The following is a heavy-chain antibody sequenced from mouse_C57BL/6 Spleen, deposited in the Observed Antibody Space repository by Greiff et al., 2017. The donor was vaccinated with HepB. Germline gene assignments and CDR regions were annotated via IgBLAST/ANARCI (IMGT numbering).Heavy chain of an antibody. J-gene: IGHJ4*01. CDR1: GYTFTSYW. CDR3: ARFGTTVVATDYYAIDY. V-gene: IGHV1-52*01. D-gene: IGHD1-1*01. CDR2: IDPSDSET. Sequence: QVQLKQPGAELVRPGSSVKLSCKASGYTFTSYWMHWVKQRPIQGLEWIGNIDPSDSETHYNQKFKDKATLTVDKSSSTAYMQLSSLTSEDSAVYYCARFGTTVVATDYYAIDYWGQGTSVTVSS.